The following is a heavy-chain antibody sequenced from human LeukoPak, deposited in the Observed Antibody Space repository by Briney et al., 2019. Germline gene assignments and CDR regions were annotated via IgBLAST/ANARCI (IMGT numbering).Heavy chain of an antibody. J-gene: IGHJ4*02. V-gene: IGHV3-23*01. CDR3: AKDHVPIVVVPAAMPDY. CDR1: GFTFSSYA. D-gene: IGHD2-2*01. CDR2: ISGSGGST. Sequence: PGGSLRLSCVASGFTFSSYAMSWVRQAPGKGLEWVSAISGSGGSTYYADSVKGRFTISRDNSKNTLYLQMNSLRAEDTAVYYCAKDHVPIVVVPAAMPDYWGQGTLVTVSS.